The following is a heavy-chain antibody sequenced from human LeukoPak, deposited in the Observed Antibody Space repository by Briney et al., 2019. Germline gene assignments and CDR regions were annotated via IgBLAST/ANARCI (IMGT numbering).Heavy chain of an antibody. Sequence: ASVKVSCKASGYSFSNYGINWVRQAPGQGLEWMGWISPYNANTNYAQKLQGRVTMTTDTSTSTAYMELRSLRSDDTAVYYCARDRGTTVVPIYNYDMDVWGQGTTVTVSS. CDR3: ARDRGTTVVPIYNYDMDV. V-gene: IGHV1-18*01. D-gene: IGHD4-23*01. CDR1: GYSFSNYG. CDR2: ISPYNANT. J-gene: IGHJ6*02.